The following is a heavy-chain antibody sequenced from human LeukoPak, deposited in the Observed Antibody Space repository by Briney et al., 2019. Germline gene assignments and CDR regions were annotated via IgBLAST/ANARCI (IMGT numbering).Heavy chain of an antibody. CDR1: GGSISSGGYY. J-gene: IGHJ4*02. CDR3: AGGIAVADYYFDY. Sequence: KPSETLSLTCTVSGGSISSGGYYWSWIRQHPGKGLEWIGYIYYSGSTYYNPSLKSRVTISVDMSKNQFSLKLSSVTAADTAVYYCAGGIAVADYYFDYWGQGTLVTVSS. D-gene: IGHD6-19*01. CDR2: IYYSGST. V-gene: IGHV4-31*03.